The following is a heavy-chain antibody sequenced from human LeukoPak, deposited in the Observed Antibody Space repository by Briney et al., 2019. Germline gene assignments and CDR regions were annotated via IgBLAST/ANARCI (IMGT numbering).Heavy chain of an antibody. CDR3: ARAKSLSSGWYSY. D-gene: IGHD6-19*01. V-gene: IGHV3-48*04. CDR2: ISSSSSTI. CDR1: GFTFSSYS. Sequence: GGSLRLSCAASGFTFSSYSMNWVRQAPGKGLEWVSYISSSSSTIYYADSVKGRFTISRDNAKSSLYLQMNSLRAEDTAVYYCARAKSLSSGWYSYWGQGTLVTVSS. J-gene: IGHJ4*02.